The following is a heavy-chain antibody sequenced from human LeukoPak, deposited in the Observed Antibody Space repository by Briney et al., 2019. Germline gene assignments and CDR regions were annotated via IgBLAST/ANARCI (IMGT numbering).Heavy chain of an antibody. V-gene: IGHV4-39*07. CDR1: GGSISSSSYY. Sequence: SETLSLTCTVSGGSISSSSYYWSWIRQPPGKGLEWIGEINHSGSTNYNPSLKSRVTISVDTSKNQFSLKLSSVTAADTAMYYCARAIWFGEGHDYWGQGTLVTVSS. J-gene: IGHJ4*02. CDR3: ARAIWFGEGHDY. CDR2: INHSGST. D-gene: IGHD3-10*01.